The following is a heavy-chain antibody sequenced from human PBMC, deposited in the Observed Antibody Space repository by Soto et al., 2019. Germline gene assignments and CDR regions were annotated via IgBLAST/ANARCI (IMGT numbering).Heavy chain of an antibody. CDR3: ARVRWELIDYYGMDV. Sequence: PGGSLRLSCAASGVTFSSYAMKWVRQAPGKGLEWVSLIGESGTPTYYADSVKGRFTISRDNSKNTLYLQMNSLRAEDTAVYYCARVRWELIDYYGMDVWGQGTLVTVSS. V-gene: IGHV3-23*01. CDR2: IGESGTPT. CDR1: GVTFSSYA. D-gene: IGHD1-26*01. J-gene: IGHJ6*02.